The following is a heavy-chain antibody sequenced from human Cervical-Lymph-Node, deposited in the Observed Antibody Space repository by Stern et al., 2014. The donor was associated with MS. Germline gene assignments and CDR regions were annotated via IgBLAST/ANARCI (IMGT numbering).Heavy chain of an antibody. CDR1: GFTVSDHY. D-gene: IGHD1-1*01. Sequence: DQLVESGGGLAKPGGSLRLSCAASGFTVSDHYMSWIRQAPGKGLEWVSYISSGGTFIKYADSVKGRFTISRDNVQNSLSLQMNNLRVEDSAIYYCASHGKTLALPFFDHWGQGTPVSVSS. J-gene: IGHJ4*02. CDR2: ISSGGTFI. V-gene: IGHV3-11*05. CDR3: ASHGKTLALPFFDH.